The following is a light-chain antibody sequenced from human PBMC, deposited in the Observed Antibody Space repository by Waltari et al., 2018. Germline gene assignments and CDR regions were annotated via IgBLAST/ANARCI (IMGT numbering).Light chain of an antibody. CDR3: QVWDGNNDVGV. J-gene: IGLJ3*02. Sequence: SYVLTQPPSVSVAPGETAWVTCGGDSIGSKSVGGYQQKPGQAPVLVIYYDSDRPSGIPERFSGSNSGDTATLTLSRVEVGDEADYYCQVWDGNNDVGVFGGGTKLTVL. CDR1: SIGSKS. CDR2: YDS. V-gene: IGLV3-21*04.